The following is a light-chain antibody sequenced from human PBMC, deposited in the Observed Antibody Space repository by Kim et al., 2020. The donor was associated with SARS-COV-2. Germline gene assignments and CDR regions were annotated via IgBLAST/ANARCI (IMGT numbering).Light chain of an antibody. Sequence: SYELTQPPSVSVSPGQTASITCSGDKLGDKYACWYQQKPGQSPVLVIYQDSKRPSGIPERFSGSNSGNTATLTISGTQAMDEADYYCQAWDSSPAAFGGG. V-gene: IGLV3-1*01. CDR1: KLGDKY. CDR2: QDS. J-gene: IGLJ2*01. CDR3: QAWDSSPAA.